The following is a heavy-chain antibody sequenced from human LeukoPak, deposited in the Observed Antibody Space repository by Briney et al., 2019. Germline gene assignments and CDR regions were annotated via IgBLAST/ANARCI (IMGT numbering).Heavy chain of an antibody. CDR3: ARAGYDILTGYPFDY. Sequence: SETLSLTCTVSGGSINSGSYYWSRIRQPAGKGLEWIGRIYTSGSTNYNPSLKSRATISVDTAKNQFSLRVRSMTAADTAVYYCARAGYDILTGYPFDYWGQGTLVTVSS. J-gene: IGHJ4*02. CDR1: GGSINSGSYY. D-gene: IGHD3-9*01. V-gene: IGHV4-61*02. CDR2: IYTSGST.